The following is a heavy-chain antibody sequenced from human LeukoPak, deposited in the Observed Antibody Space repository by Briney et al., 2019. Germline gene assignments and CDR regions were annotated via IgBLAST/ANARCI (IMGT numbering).Heavy chain of an antibody. CDR2: IYYSGST. CDR1: GGSISSSSYY. J-gene: IGHJ3*01. V-gene: IGHV4-39*07. D-gene: IGHD3-16*01. Sequence: SETLSLTCTVSGGSISSSSYYWGWIRQPPGKGLEWIGSIYYSGSTYYNPSLKSRVTISVDTSKNQFSLKLSSVTAADTAVYYCARDPLAGGDGLAGDWGQGTMVTVSS. CDR3: ARDPLAGGDGLAGD.